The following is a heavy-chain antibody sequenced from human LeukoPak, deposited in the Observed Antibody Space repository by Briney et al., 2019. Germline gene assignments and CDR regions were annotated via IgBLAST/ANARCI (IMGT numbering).Heavy chain of an antibody. V-gene: IGHV3-30*18. CDR2: ISYDGSNK. J-gene: IGHJ4*02. CDR1: GFTFSSYG. D-gene: IGHD6-19*01. CDR3: AKNGGSGFYFDY. Sequence: PGGSLRLSCAASGFTFSSYGMHWVRQAPGKGLEWVAVISYDGSNKYYADSVKGRFTVSRDNSKNTLYLQMNSLRAEDTAVYYCAKNGGSGFYFDYWGQGTLVTVSS.